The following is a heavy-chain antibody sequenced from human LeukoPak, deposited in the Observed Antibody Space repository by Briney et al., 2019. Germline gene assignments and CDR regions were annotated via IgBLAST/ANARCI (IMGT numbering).Heavy chain of an antibody. V-gene: IGHV4-59*08. J-gene: IGHJ6*02. CDR2: IYYSGST. Sequence: ASETLFLTCIVSGGSISSYYWSWIRQPPGKGLEWIGYIYYSGSTNYNPSLKSRVTISVDTSKNQFSLKLSSVTAADTAVYYCARAFGYGMDVWGQGTTVTVSS. CDR1: GGSISSYY. CDR3: ARAFGYGMDV. D-gene: IGHD3-10*01.